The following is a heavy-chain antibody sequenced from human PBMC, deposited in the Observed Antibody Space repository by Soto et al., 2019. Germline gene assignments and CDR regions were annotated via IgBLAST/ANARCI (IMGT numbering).Heavy chain of an antibody. CDR2: ISAYNGNT. CDR1: GYTFTSYG. D-gene: IGHD4-17*01. V-gene: IGHV1-18*01. CDR3: ARVGAYGDYFIGSDY. J-gene: IGHJ4*02. Sequence: GASVKVSCKASGYTFTSYGISWVRQAPGQGLEWMGWISAYNGNTNYAQKLQGRVTMTTDTSTSTAYMELRSLRSDDTAVYYCARVGAYGDYFIGSDYWGQGTLVTVSS.